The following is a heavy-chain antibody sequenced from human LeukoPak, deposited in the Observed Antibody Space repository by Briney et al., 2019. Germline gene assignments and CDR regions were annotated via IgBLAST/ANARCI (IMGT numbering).Heavy chain of an antibody. CDR2: IYPGDSDT. Sequence: GESLKISCKGSGYSFTSYWIGWVRQMPGKGLEWMGIIYPGDSDTRYSPSFQGQVTISADKSISTAYLQWSSLKASDTAMYYCVIRYYGSGSYYNDDSYYFDYWGQGTLVTVSS. CDR3: VIRYYGSGSYYNDDSYYFDY. V-gene: IGHV5-51*01. J-gene: IGHJ4*02. D-gene: IGHD3-10*01. CDR1: GYSFTSYW.